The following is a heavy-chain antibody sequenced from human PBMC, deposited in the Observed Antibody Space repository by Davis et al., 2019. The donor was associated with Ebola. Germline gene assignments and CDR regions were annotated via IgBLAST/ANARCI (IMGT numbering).Heavy chain of an antibody. J-gene: IGHJ6*02. Sequence: GESLKISCAASGFTVSSNYMSWVRQAPGKGLEWVAVISYDGSNKYYADSVKGRFTISRDNSKNTLYLQMNSLRAEDTAVYYCARASGYYYYYGMDVWGQGTTVTVSS. CDR3: ARASGYYYYYGMDV. CDR1: GFTVSSNY. CDR2: ISYDGSNK. V-gene: IGHV3-30-3*01. D-gene: IGHD1-14*01.